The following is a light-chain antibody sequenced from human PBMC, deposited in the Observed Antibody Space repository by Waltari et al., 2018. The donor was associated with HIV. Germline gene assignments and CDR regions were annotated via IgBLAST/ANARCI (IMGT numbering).Light chain of an antibody. CDR1: SSNIRAGYA. J-gene: IGLJ3*02. V-gene: IGLV1-40*01. Sequence: QSVLTQPPSVSGAPGQRVTISCTCSSSNIRAGYAVHWSQQLPGTAPKPLIDGTRNRPSGVPDRFSGSKSGTSASLASTGLQAEDEADYYCAAWDDSLRGWVFGGGTKLT. CDR2: GTR. CDR3: AAWDDSLRGWV.